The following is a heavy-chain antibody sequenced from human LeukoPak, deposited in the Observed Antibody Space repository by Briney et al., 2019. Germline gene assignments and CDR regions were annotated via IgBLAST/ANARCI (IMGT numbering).Heavy chain of an antibody. CDR1: GGSISSSSYY. CDR3: ARQGIVATPYYFDY. D-gene: IGHD5-12*01. V-gene: IGHV4-39*01. CDR2: IYYSGST. Sequence: SETLSLTCSVSGGSISSSSYYWGWIRQPPGKGLEWIGSIYYSGSTYYNPSLRGRVTMSVDTSKNQFSLKLSSVTAADTAVYYCARQGIVATPYYFDYWGQGTLVTVSS. J-gene: IGHJ4*02.